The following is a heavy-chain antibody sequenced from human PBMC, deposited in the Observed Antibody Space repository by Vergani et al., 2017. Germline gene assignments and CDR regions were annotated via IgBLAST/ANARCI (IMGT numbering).Heavy chain of an antibody. CDR1: GGSFSGYY. D-gene: IGHD3-10*01. Sequence: QVQLQQWGAGLLKPSETLSLTCAVYGGSFSGYYWSWIRQPPGKGLEWLGEINHSGSTNYNPSLKSRVTISVDTSKNQFSLKLSSVTAADTAMYYCARKAITMVRGVIGRFDPWGQGTLVTVSS. V-gene: IGHV4-34*01. J-gene: IGHJ5*02. CDR3: ARKAITMVRGVIGRFDP. CDR2: INHSGST.